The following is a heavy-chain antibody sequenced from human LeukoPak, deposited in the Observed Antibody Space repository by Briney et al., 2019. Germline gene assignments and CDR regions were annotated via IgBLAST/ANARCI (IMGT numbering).Heavy chain of an antibody. CDR1: GFTFSSYA. CDR2: IRYDGSNK. Sequence: GGSLRLSCAASGFTFSSYAMHWVRQAPGKGLEWVAFIRYDGSNKYYADSVKGRFTISRDNAQDSLYLQLNNLKAGDTAVYYCARALTRDALDLWGQGTMVTVSS. CDR3: ARALTRDALDL. J-gene: IGHJ3*01. V-gene: IGHV3-30*02.